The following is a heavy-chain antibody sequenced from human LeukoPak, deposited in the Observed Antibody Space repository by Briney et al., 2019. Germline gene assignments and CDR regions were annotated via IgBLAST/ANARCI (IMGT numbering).Heavy chain of an antibody. Sequence: ASVKVSCKASGYTFSTYDINWVRQATGQGLEWMGWMNPHSGNTGYAQKFQGRVTITRNTSISTVYMELSSLTFEDTAVYYCAREGGSRGKDYYYYYMDVWGKGTTVTVSS. J-gene: IGHJ6*03. D-gene: IGHD3-10*01. V-gene: IGHV1-8*02. CDR3: AREGGSRGKDYYYYYMDV. CDR1: GYTFSTYD. CDR2: MNPHSGNT.